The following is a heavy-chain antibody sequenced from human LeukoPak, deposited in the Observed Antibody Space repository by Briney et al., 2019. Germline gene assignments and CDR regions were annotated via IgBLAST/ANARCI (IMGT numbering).Heavy chain of an antibody. Sequence: PGGSLGLSLEASGLTFSNYDMHLVRQPTGKGLGWVSGIATACYTYYPASVKGRFTVSRENSKNSLYLQMNSLRPGDTAVYYCARVSRDASGWYNFDQWGQGTLVTVSS. CDR3: ARVSRDASGWYNFDQ. V-gene: IGHV3-13*01. CDR2: IATACYT. J-gene: IGHJ4*02. D-gene: IGHD6-19*01. CDR1: GLTFSNYD.